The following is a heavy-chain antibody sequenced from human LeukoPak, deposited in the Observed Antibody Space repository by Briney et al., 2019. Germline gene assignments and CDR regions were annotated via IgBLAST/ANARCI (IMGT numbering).Heavy chain of an antibody. Sequence: QPGRSLRLSCTASGFTFGDYAMSWFRQAPWKGLEWVGIIRSKAYGGTTEYAASVKGRFTISRDDSKSIAYLQMNSLKTEDTAVYYCTRGFYDYVWGSYRYDFDYWGQGTLVTVSS. CDR2: IRSKAYGGTT. D-gene: IGHD3-16*02. J-gene: IGHJ4*02. CDR3: TRGFYDYVWGSYRYDFDY. CDR1: GFTFGDYA. V-gene: IGHV3-49*03.